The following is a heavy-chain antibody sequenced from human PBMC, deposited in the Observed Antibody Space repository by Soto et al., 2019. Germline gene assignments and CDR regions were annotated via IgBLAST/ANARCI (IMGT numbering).Heavy chain of an antibody. V-gene: IGHV4-59*01. CDR3: ARAPRGNYGYPSYFDY. Sequence: SETLSLTCTVSGGSFSPNYWSWIRQPPGRGLEWIGYIYNTGSTNYNPSLKSRVTISVDTSKNRFSLKLSSVTAADTAVYYCARAPRGNYGYPSYFDYWGQGTLVTVSS. J-gene: IGHJ4*02. CDR1: GGSFSPNY. D-gene: IGHD3-10*01. CDR2: IYNTGST.